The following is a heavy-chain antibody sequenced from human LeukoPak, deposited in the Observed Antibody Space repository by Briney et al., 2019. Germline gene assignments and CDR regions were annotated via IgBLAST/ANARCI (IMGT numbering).Heavy chain of an antibody. D-gene: IGHD3-10*01. J-gene: IGHJ5*02. V-gene: IGHV1-69*05. CDR3: ARSSKGSGSYLGS. CDR2: IIPIFGTA. Sequence: ASVKVSCKASGRTFSSYAISWVRQAPGQGLEWMGGIIPIFGTANYAQKFQGRVTITTDEATSTAYMELSSLRSEDTAVYYCARSSKGSGSYLGSWGQGTLVTVSS. CDR1: GRTFSSYA.